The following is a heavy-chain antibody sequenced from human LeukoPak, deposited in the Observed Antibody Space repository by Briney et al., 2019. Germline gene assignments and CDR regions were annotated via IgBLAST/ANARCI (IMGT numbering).Heavy chain of an antibody. V-gene: IGHV3-48*04. CDR1: GFTFSSYG. CDR3: ARDLGGYSYGSHFDY. CDR2: ISSSGSTI. D-gene: IGHD5-18*01. J-gene: IGHJ4*02. Sequence: GGTLRLSCAASGFTFSSYGMSWVRQAPGKGLEWVSYISSSGSTIYYADSVKGRFTISRDNAKNSLYLQMNSLRAEDTAVYYCARDLGGYSYGSHFDYWGRGTLVTVSS.